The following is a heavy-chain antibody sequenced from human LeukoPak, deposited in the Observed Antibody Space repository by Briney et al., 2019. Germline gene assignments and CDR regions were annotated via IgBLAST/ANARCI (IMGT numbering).Heavy chain of an antibody. CDR1: GFTFSSYW. CDR3: ARLYGDYVYWYFDL. V-gene: IGHV3-7*01. D-gene: IGHD4-17*01. J-gene: IGHJ2*01. CDR2: IKQDGSEK. Sequence: GGSLRLSCAASGFTFSSYWMSWVRQAPGKGLEWVANIKQDGSEKYYVDSVKGRFTISRDNARNSLYLQMNSLRAEDTAVYFCARLYGDYVYWYFDLWGRGTLVTVSS.